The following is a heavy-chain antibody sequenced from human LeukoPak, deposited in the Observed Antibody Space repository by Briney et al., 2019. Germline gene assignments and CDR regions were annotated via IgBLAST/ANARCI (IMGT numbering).Heavy chain of an antibody. J-gene: IGHJ4*02. V-gene: IGHV3-23*01. D-gene: IGHD2-15*01. CDR1: GFTFSKYA. CDR2: IGDSGSST. CDR3: AKQLGYCSDGSCYFPY. Sequence: GGSLRLSCAASGFTFSKYAMSWVRQVPGKGLEWVSSIGDSGSSTYYADSVKGRFIISRDNSKNTLCLQMNSLRAEDTAVYYCAKQLGYCSDGSCYFPYWGQGTLVTVSS.